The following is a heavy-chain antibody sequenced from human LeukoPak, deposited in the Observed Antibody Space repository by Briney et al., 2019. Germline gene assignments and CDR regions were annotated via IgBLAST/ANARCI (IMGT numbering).Heavy chain of an antibody. CDR3: ARGEWEPLGYYYYGMDV. D-gene: IGHD1-26*01. CDR1: GGSISSSSYY. CDR2: IYYSGST. V-gene: IGHV4-39*07. Sequence: SETLSLTCAVSGGSISSSSYYWGWIRQPPGKGLEWIGSIYYSGSTYYNPSLKSRVTISVDTSKNQFSLKLSSVTAADTAVYYCARGEWEPLGYYYYGMDVWGQGTTVTVSS. J-gene: IGHJ6*02.